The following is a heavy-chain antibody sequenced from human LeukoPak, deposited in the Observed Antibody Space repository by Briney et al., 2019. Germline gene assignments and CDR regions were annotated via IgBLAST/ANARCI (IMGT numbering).Heavy chain of an antibody. V-gene: IGHV4-39*07. Sequence: SETLSLTCTVSGGSISSSGYYWDWIRQPPGKGLEWIGNIYYGGSTYYNPSLKSRVTISVDTSKNQFSLKLSSVTAADTAVYYCATYSGSYLGYWGQGTLVTVSS. CDR1: GGSISSSGYY. J-gene: IGHJ4*02. D-gene: IGHD1-26*01. CDR2: IYYGGST. CDR3: ATYSGSYLGY.